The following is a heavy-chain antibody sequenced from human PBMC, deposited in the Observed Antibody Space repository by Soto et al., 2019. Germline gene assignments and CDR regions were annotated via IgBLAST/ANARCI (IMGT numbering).Heavy chain of an antibody. J-gene: IGHJ6*02. Sequence: QITLKESGPTLVKPTPTLTLTCTFSGFSLSTSGVGVGWIRQPPGKALEWLALIYWDDDKRYSPSLKSRLTITKDTSKNQVVLTMTNMDPVDTATYYCADSTYCDMLWGVYGMDVWGQGTTVTVSS. CDR2: IYWDDDK. CDR1: GFSLSTSGVG. D-gene: IGHD3-9*01. CDR3: ADSTYCDMLWGVYGMDV. V-gene: IGHV2-5*02.